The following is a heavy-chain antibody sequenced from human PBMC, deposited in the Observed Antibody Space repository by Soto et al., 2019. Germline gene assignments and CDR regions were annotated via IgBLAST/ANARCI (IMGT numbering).Heavy chain of an antibody. CDR1: GGSISSYY. CDR2: IYYSGTT. J-gene: IGHJ5*02. Sequence: SETLSLTCTVSGGSISSYYWSWIRQTPGKGLEWIGYIYYSGTTNYNPSLKSRVTISVDTSKNQFSLKLNSVTAADTAVYYCARHLGYCSSTSCYPWFAPWGQGTPVTVSS. CDR3: ARHLGYCSSTSCYPWFAP. V-gene: IGHV4-59*08. D-gene: IGHD2-2*01.